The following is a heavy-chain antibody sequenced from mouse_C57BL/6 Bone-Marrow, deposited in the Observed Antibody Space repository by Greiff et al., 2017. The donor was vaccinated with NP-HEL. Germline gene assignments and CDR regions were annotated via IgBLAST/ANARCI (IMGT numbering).Heavy chain of an antibody. CDR3: TREGGSIYGDFDV. D-gene: IGHD1-1*01. J-gene: IGHJ1*03. V-gene: IGHV1-61*01. CDR1: GYTFTSYW. Sequence: QVHVKQPGAELVRPGSSVKLSCKASGYTFTSYWMAWVKQSPGQGLEWIGNIYPSDSETHYTQTFKEKATLTVDNTSSTAYMQLSSLTSEDCAVYYCTREGGSIYGDFDVWGTGTTVTVSS. CDR2: IYPSDSET.